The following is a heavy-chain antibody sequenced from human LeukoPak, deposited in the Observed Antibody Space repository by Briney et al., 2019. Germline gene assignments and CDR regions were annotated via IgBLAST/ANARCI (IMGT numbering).Heavy chain of an antibody. J-gene: IGHJ4*02. CDR3: ARDGYYYDSSPTFDY. CDR2: ISHDGNNK. V-gene: IGHV3-30*03. D-gene: IGHD3-22*01. CDR1: GFPFSDYG. Sequence: PGRSLRLSCAASGFPFSDYGMYWVRQAPGKGLEWLAVISHDGNNKYYADSVKGRITISRDSSMNTLYLQMNSLRAEDTAVYYCARDGYYYDSSPTFDYWGQGTLVTVSS.